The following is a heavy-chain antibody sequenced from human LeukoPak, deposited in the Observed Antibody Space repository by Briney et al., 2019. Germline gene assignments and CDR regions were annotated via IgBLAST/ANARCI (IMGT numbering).Heavy chain of an antibody. CDR1: GFTVSSNY. J-gene: IGHJ4*02. CDR3: AREPSSARFGRIVGALYFDY. D-gene: IGHD1-26*01. CDR2: IYSGGST. Sequence: GGSLRLSCAASGFTVSSNYMSWVRQAPGKGLEWVSVIYSGGSTYYADSVKGRFTISRDNSKNTLCLQMNSLRAEDTAVYYCAREPSSARFGRIVGALYFDYWGQGTLVTVSS. V-gene: IGHV3-53*01.